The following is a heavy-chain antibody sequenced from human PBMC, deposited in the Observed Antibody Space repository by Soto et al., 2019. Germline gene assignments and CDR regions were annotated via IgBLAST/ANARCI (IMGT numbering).Heavy chain of an antibody. J-gene: IGHJ6*02. CDR3: AKDGLILYSDVVVVALGSESGMDV. CDR2: ISGSGGST. D-gene: IGHD2-15*01. CDR1: GFTFSSYA. V-gene: IGHV3-23*01. Sequence: HPGGSLRLSCAASGFTFSSYAMSWVRQAPGKGLEWVSAISGSGGSTYYADSVKGRFTISRDNSKNTLYLQMNSLRAEDTAVYYCAKDGLILYSDVVVVALGSESGMDVWGQGTTVTVSS.